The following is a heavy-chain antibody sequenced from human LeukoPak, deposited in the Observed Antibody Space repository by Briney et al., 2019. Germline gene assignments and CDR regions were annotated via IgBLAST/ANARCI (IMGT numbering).Heavy chain of an antibody. Sequence: PGRSLRLSCAASGFTFSSYAMHWVRQAPGKGLEWVAVISYDGSNKYYADSVKGRFTISRDNAKNSLYLQMNSLRAEDTAVYYCASVDIVATIPRGRYYWGQGTLVTVSS. J-gene: IGHJ4*02. CDR2: ISYDGSNK. CDR1: GFTFSSYA. CDR3: ASVDIVATIPRGRYY. V-gene: IGHV3-30-3*01. D-gene: IGHD5-12*01.